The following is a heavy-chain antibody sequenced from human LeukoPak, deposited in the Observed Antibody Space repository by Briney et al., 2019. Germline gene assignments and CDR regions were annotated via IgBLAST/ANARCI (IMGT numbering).Heavy chain of an antibody. V-gene: IGHV3-23*01. Sequence: GGSLRLSCAASGFTFSSCAMSWVRQAPGKGLEWVSGVSGGGGGTYYADSVKGRFTISRDNAKNLLYLQMNSLRAEDTAVYYCARPGYTAGYDIWGQGTLVTVSS. CDR3: ARPGYTAGYDI. CDR2: VSGGGGGT. CDR1: GFTFSSCA. J-gene: IGHJ3*02. D-gene: IGHD3-9*01.